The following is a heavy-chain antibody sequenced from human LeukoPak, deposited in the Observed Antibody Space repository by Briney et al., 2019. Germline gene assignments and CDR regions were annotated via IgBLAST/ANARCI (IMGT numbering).Heavy chain of an antibody. CDR3: AKERRRVDTSMVRSYYFED. CDR2: ITVNGQTT. D-gene: IGHD5-18*01. CDR1: GFSFGGHP. V-gene: IGHV3-23*01. Sequence: GGTLRLSCVASGFSFGGHPMGWVRQTPGQGLEWVASITVNGQTTNYADSGKGRFTISRDNSKDTVSLQMNSLRAEDTAIYYCAKERRRVDTSMVRSYYFEDWGQGTLVTVSS. J-gene: IGHJ4*02.